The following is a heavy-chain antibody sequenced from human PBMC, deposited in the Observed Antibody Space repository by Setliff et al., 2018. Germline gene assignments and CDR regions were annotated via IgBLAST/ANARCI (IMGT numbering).Heavy chain of an antibody. J-gene: IGHJ6*02. V-gene: IGHV7-4-1*02. D-gene: IGHD3-10*01. Sequence: ASVKVSCKASGYTFTSYAMNWVRQAPGQGLEWMGWINTNTGNPTYAQGFTGRFVFSLDTSVSTAYLQISSLKAEDTAVYYCARVSITMVRGVIISYYYYGMDVWGQGTTVTVSS. CDR3: ARVSITMVRGVIISYYYYGMDV. CDR1: GYTFTSYA. CDR2: INTNTGNP.